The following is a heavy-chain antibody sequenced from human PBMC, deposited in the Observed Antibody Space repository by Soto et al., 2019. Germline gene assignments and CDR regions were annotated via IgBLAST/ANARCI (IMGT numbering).Heavy chain of an antibody. CDR3: ARGGGSDSFDY. CDR2: INHLETT. CDR1: GASITYGGYS. Sequence: QLQLHESGSGLVKPSQTLSLTCTVSGASITYGGYSWSWIRQTPGKGLEWIGYINHLETTFYNPSFESRLSMSIDRAKNQFSLTLNSRSAADRAVYFCARGGGSDSFDYWGQGILVTVSS. V-gene: IGHV4-30-2*01. D-gene: IGHD1-26*01. J-gene: IGHJ4*02.